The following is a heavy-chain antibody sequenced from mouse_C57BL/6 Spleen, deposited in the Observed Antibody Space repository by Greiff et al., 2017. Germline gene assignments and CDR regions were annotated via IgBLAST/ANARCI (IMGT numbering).Heavy chain of an antibody. J-gene: IGHJ2*01. Sequence: EVMLVESVAELVRPGASVKLSCTASGFHIKNTYMHWVKQRPEQGLEWIGRIDPANGNTKYAPKFQGKATITADTSSNTAYLQLSSRTSEDTAIYYCARSGYGSSYVDHFDYWGQGTTLTVSS. CDR3: ARSGYGSSYVDHFDY. CDR1: GFHIKNTY. D-gene: IGHD1-1*01. CDR2: IDPANGNT. V-gene: IGHV14-3*01.